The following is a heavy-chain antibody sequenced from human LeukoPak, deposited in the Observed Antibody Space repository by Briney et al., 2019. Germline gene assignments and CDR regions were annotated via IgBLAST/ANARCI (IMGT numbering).Heavy chain of an antibody. Sequence: GASVKVSCKASGYTFTSYGISWVRQAPGQGLEWMGGIIPIFGTANYAQKFQGRVTITADKSTSTAYMELSSLRSEDTAVYYCAQTHRRDGYIHFDYWGQGTLVTVSS. J-gene: IGHJ4*02. CDR2: IIPIFGTA. V-gene: IGHV1-69*06. D-gene: IGHD5-24*01. CDR1: GYTFTSYG. CDR3: AQTHRRDGYIHFDY.